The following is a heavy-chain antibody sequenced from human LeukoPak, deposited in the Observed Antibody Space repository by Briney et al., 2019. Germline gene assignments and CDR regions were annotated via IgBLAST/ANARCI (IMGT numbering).Heavy chain of an antibody. CDR3: ARDRRFSHAFDI. J-gene: IGHJ3*02. Sequence: KSSETLSLTCTVSGGSISSGDYYWSWIHQPPGKGLEWIGYIYHSGSTYYNPSLKSRVTISVDRSKNQFSLKLSSVTAADTAVYYCARDRRFSHAFDIWGQGTVVTVSS. CDR1: GGSISSGDYY. V-gene: IGHV4-30-2*01. D-gene: IGHD3-3*01. CDR2: IYHSGST.